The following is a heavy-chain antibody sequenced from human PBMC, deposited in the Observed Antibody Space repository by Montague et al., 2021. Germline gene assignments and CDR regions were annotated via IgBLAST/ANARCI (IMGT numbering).Heavy chain of an antibody. J-gene: IGHJ4*02. V-gene: IGHV4-59*11. D-gene: IGHD5/OR15-5a*01. CDR2: IYYTGMA. CDR3: VRRSVSNYFDY. Sequence: SDTLSLTCTVSGASMDRHYWTWVRQPPGEGLQWLAYIYYTGMANYNPSLKSRLTVSMDISKNQFSLKMRSMAAADTAIYYCVRRSVSNYFDYWGQGTLVTVSS. CDR1: GASMDRHY.